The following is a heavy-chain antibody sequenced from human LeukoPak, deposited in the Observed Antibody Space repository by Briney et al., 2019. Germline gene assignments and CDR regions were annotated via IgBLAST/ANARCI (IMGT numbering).Heavy chain of an antibody. V-gene: IGHV5-10-1*01. D-gene: IGHD3-10*01. CDR2: IEPSDSYT. CDR3: ARRRGITMVRGVIKFDAFDI. CDR1: GYSFTSYW. J-gene: IGHJ3*02. Sequence: GESLKISWKGSGYSFTSYWISWVRQMPGKGLEWMGRIEPSDSYTNYSPSFQGHVTISADKSISTAYLQWSSLKASDTAMYYCARRRGITMVRGVIKFDAFDIWGQGTMVTVSS.